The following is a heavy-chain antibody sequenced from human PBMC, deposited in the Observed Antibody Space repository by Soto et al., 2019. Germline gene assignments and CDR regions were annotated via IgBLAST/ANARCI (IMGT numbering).Heavy chain of an antibody. V-gene: IGHV3-33*01. Sequence: QVPLVESGGGVVQPGRSLRLSCVASGFTFSNYGMHWVRQAPGKGLEWVTTIWYDGSNKYYADSVKGRFTISRDNAKDTLYLQMNSLRAEDTAVYYCAREAPEYYCDYWGQGTLVTVSS. CDR2: IWYDGSNK. CDR1: GFTFSNYG. CDR3: AREAPEYYCDY. J-gene: IGHJ4*02.